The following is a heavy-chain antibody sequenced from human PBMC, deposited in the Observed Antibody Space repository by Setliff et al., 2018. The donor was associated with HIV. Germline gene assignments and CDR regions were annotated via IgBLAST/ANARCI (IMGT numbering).Heavy chain of an antibody. D-gene: IGHD6-19*01. CDR2: INPNSGGT. CDR3: ARFHSSGWYNGMDV. V-gene: IGHV1-2*04. J-gene: IGHJ6*02. Sequence: ASVKVSCKASGYTFTGYYMHWVRQAPGQGLEWMGWINPNSGGTNYAQKFQGWVTMTRDTSISTARMELSRLRSDDTAVYYCARFHSSGWYNGMDVWGQGTTVTVSS. CDR1: GYTFTGYY.